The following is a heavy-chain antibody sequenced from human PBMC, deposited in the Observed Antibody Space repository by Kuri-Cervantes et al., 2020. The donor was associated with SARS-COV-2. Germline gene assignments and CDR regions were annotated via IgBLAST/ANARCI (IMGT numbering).Heavy chain of an antibody. Sequence: LSLTCAASGFTFSSYAMHWVRQAPGKGLEWVAVISYDGSNKYYADSVKGRFTISRDNAKNSLYLQMNSLRAEDTAVYYCARAHCSTPTCSNPGGYWGQGTLVTVSS. J-gene: IGHJ4*02. CDR2: ISYDGSNK. CDR3: ARAHCSTPTCSNPGGY. D-gene: IGHD2-2*01. V-gene: IGHV3-30*04. CDR1: GFTFSSYA.